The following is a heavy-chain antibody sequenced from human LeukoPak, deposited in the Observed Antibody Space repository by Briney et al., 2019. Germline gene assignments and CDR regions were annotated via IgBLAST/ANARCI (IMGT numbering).Heavy chain of an antibody. J-gene: IGHJ6*03. Sequence: ASVRVSCKASRSTFKTYDIIWVRQASGQGLEWMGWMNPKSGDTVCAETFQARVTMTRNISMNTAYMELSNLKSEDTAIYYCARGVLGYYYYYMGLWGEGTTVTVSS. D-gene: IGHD2-8*02. V-gene: IGHV1-8*01. CDR1: RSTFKTYD. CDR2: MNPKSGDT. CDR3: ARGVLGYYYYYMGL.